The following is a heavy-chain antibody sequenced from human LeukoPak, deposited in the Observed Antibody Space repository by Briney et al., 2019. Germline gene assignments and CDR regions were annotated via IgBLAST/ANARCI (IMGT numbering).Heavy chain of an antibody. CDR3: VRQLGSPGPFDI. D-gene: IGHD7-27*01. CDR1: VNSFTSYW. Sequence: GESLKISCKGSVNSFTSYWIGWLRQMPGKGLEWMGIIYPGDSDTRYSPSFQGQVTISADKSTSTAYLQLSSLRASDTAMYYCVRQLGSPGPFDIWGQGTMVTVSS. V-gene: IGHV5-51*01. CDR2: IYPGDSDT. J-gene: IGHJ3*02.